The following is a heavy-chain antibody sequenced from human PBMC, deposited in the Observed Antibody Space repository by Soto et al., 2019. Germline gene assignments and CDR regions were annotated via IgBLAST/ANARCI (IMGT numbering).Heavy chain of an antibody. CDR1: GGSISSGDYY. CDR2: IYYSGST. J-gene: IGHJ5*02. CDR3: AIWVTDYYDSSGYYYPPRWFDP. Sequence: SETLSLTCTVSGGSISSGDYYWSWIRQPPGKGLEWIGYIYYSGSTYYNPSLKSRVTISVDTSKNQFSLKLSSVTAADTAVYYCAIWVTDYYDSSGYYYPPRWFDPWGQGTLVTVSS. V-gene: IGHV4-30-4*01. D-gene: IGHD3-22*01.